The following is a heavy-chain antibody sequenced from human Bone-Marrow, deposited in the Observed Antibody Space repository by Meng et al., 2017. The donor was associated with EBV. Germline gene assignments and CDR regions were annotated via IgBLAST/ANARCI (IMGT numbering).Heavy chain of an antibody. CDR3: ATGMDDSSIFDY. CDR1: GYTLTELS. V-gene: IGHV1-24*01. D-gene: IGHD4-11*01. CDR2: FDPEDGET. J-gene: IGHJ4*02. Sequence: QGQLVQSGAEVKKPGASVKVSCKVSGYTLTELSMHWVRQAPGKGLEWMGSFDPEDGETIYAQKFQGRVTMTEDTSTDTAYMELSSLRSEDTAVYYCATGMDDSSIFDYWGQGTLVTVSS.